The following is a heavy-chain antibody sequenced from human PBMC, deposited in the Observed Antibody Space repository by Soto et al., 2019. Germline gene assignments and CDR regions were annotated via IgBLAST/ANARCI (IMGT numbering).Heavy chain of an antibody. CDR3: ASTVTTFYYYYGMDV. D-gene: IGHD4-17*01. CDR1: GGSFSGYY. J-gene: IGHJ6*02. V-gene: IGHV4-34*01. CDR2: INHSGST. Sequence: QVQLQQWGAGLLKPSETLSLTCAVYGGSFSGYYWSWIRQPPGKGLEWSGEINHSGSTNYNPSLKSRVTISVDTSKNQFSLKLSSVTAADTAVYYCASTVTTFYYYYGMDVWGQGTTVTVSS.